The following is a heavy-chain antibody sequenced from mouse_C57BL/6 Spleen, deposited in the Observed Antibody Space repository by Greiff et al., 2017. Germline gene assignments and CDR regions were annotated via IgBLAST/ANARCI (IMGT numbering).Heavy chain of an antibody. V-gene: IGHV2-9-1*01. CDR2: IWTGGGT. CDR1: GFSLTSYA. Sequence: VQLKESGPGLVAPSQSLSITCTVSGFSLTSYAISWVRQPPGKGLEWLGGIWTGGGTNYNSALKSRLSISKDNSKSQVFLKMNSLQTDDTARYYCARNLGITTVVFDYWGQGTTLTVAS. CDR3: ARNLGITTVVFDY. D-gene: IGHD1-1*01. J-gene: IGHJ2*01.